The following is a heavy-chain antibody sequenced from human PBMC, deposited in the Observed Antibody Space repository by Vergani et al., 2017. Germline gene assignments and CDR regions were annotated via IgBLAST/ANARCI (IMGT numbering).Heavy chain of an antibody. CDR3: ARGNYYGSGTYFDP. J-gene: IGHJ5*02. V-gene: IGHV3-53*04. CDR2: IYSGDET. D-gene: IGHD3-10*01. CDR1: GFTVSSNY. Sequence: EVQLVESGGGLVQPGGSLRLSCAASGFTVSSNYMSWVRQAPGKGLEWVSVIYSGDETYYADSVKGRVTISRDTSKNTLHLQINNLRVEDTAVYYCARGNYYGSGTYFDPWGQGTLVTVSS.